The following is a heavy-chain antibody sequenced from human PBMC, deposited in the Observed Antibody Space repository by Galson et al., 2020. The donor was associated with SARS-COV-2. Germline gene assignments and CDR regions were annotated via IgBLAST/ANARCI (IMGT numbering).Heavy chain of an antibody. V-gene: IGHV3-7*01. D-gene: IGHD3-22*01. CDR2: IQPDGSEK. Sequence: GASLKISCTASGFTFSSYWMSWVRQAPGKGLEWVANIQPDGSEKYCVDSVKGRFTIARDNARNSLYLQMNSLRAEDTAVYYCARGDFSDSSGYFSDAFDIWGQGAMVTVSS. J-gene: IGHJ3*02. CDR1: GFTFSSYW. CDR3: ARGDFSDSSGYFSDAFDI.